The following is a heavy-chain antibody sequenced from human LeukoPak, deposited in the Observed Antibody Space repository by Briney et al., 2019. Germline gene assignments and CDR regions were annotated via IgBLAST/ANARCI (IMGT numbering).Heavy chain of an antibody. V-gene: IGHV3-7*02. J-gene: IGHJ4*02. CDR3: ASGWSYHDF. CDR1: GFTFSSHW. CDR2: IGKDGSEI. Sequence: PGGSLRLSCAASGFTFSSHWMTWVRQAPGKGLEWVANIGKDGSEIYYVDSVKGRFTISRDNAENSLYLQMNSLRAEDTAVYYCASGWSYHDFWGQGTLVTVSS. D-gene: IGHD1-26*01.